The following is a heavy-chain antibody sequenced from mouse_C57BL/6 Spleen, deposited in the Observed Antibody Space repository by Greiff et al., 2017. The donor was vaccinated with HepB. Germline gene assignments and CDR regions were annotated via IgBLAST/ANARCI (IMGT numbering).Heavy chain of an antibody. D-gene: IGHD2-5*01. J-gene: IGHJ4*01. CDR1: GFSFNTYA. CDR3: VSADYYSNSSYAMDY. Sequence: EVKVVESGGGLVQPKGSLKLSCAASGFSFNTYAMNWVRQAPGKGLEWVARIRSKSNTYATCYADSVKDRFTISRDDSESMLYLQMNNLKTEDTACYYCVSADYYSNSSYAMDYWGQGTSVTVSS. V-gene: IGHV10-1*01. CDR2: IRSKSNTYAT.